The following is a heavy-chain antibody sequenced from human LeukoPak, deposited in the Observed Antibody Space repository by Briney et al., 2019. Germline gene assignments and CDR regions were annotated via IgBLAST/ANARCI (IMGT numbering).Heavy chain of an antibody. CDR3: ARALPVDYDSSGYYLGSAQDY. CDR1: GFTFSDYY. Sequence: GGSLRLSCAASGFTFSDYYMSWIRQAPGKGLEWVSYISSSGSTIYYADSVKGRFTISRDNAKNSLYLQMNSLRAEDTAVYYCARALPVDYDSSGYYLGSAQDYWGQGTLVTVSS. CDR2: ISSSGSTI. J-gene: IGHJ4*02. V-gene: IGHV3-11*01. D-gene: IGHD3-22*01.